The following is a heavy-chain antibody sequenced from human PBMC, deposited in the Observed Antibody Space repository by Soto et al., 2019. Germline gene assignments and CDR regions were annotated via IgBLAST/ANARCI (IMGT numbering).Heavy chain of an antibody. Sequence: ASVKVSCKASGYTFTNYAMHWVRQAPGQRLEWMGWINAGNGNTKYSQKLQGRVTITRDTSASTAYMELSSLRSEDTAVYYCTRSAVRPSGGLLGPFDYWGQGTLVTVS. J-gene: IGHJ4*02. V-gene: IGHV1-3*01. CDR2: INAGNGNT. CDR1: GYTFTNYA. CDR3: TRSAVRPSGGLLGPFDY. D-gene: IGHD3-16*02.